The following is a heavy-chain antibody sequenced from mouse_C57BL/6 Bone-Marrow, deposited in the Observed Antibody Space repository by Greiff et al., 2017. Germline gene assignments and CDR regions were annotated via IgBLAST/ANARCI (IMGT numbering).Heavy chain of an antibody. CDR2: IHPNSGST. D-gene: IGHD1-1*01. V-gene: IGHV1-64*01. Sequence: QVQLQQLGAELVKPGASVKLSCKASGYTFTSYWMHWVKQRPGQGLEWIGMIHPNSGSTNYNEKFKSKATLTVDKSSSTAYMQLSSLTSEDSAVYYCARYGNNEDYFDDWGQGTTLTVSS. J-gene: IGHJ2*01. CDR1: GYTFTSYW. CDR3: ARYGNNEDYFDD.